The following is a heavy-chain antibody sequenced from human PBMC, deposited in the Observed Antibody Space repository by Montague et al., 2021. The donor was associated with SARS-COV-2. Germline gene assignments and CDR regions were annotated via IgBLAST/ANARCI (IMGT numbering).Heavy chain of an antibody. CDR2: ISGSGGST. CDR1: GFTFSSYA. V-gene: IGHV3-23*01. D-gene: IGHD3-10*01. Sequence: SLRLSCAASGFTFSSYAMSWVHQAPGKGLEWVSAISGSGGSTYYADSVKGRFTISRDNSKNTLYLQMNSLRAEDTAVYYCAKVQRITMVRGVIFHWFDPWGQGTLVTVSS. CDR3: AKVQRITMVRGVIFHWFDP. J-gene: IGHJ5*02.